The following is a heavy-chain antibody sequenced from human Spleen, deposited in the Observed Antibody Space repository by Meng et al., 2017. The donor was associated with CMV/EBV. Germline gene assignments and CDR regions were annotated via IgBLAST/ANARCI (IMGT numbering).Heavy chain of an antibody. CDR1: GGSISSYY. CDR3: ARITNRGYCTSSSCYSPIDS. V-gene: IGHV4-59*01. Sequence: SETLSLTCTVSGGSISSYYWSWIRQPPGKGLEWIGYIYYSGSTNYNPSLKSRVTISVDTSKNQFSLNLSSVTAADTAVYYCARITNRGYCTSSSCYSPIDSWGQGTLVTVSS. D-gene: IGHD2-2*02. CDR2: IYYSGST. J-gene: IGHJ4*02.